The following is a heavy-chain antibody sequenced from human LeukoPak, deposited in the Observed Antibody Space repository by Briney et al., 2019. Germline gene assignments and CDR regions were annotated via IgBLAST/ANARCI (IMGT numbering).Heavy chain of an antibody. CDR3: AREFTAMVIDY. Sequence: PSETLSLTCTVSGGSISSYYWSWIRQPPGKGLGWIGYIYYSGSTNYNPSLKSRVTISVDTSKNQFSLKLSSVTAADTAVYYCAREFTAMVIDYWGQGTLVTVSS. CDR1: GGSISSYY. D-gene: IGHD5-18*01. J-gene: IGHJ4*02. CDR2: IYYSGST. V-gene: IGHV4-4*08.